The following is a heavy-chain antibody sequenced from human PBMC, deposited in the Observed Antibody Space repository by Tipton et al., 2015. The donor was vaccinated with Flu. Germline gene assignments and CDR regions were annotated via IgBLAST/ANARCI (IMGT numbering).Heavy chain of an antibody. CDR3: ARGTGYCSSTSCFHGMDV. V-gene: IGHV6-1*01. D-gene: IGHD2-2*01. CDR1: GDSVSSNSAA. CDR2: TYYRSKWYN. J-gene: IGHJ6*02. Sequence: GLVKPSQTLSLTCAISGDSVSSNSAAWNWIRQSPSRGLEWLGRTYYRSKWYNDYAVSVKSRITINPDTSKNQFSLQLNSVTPEDTAMYYCARGTGYCSSTSCFHGMDVWGQGTTVTVSS.